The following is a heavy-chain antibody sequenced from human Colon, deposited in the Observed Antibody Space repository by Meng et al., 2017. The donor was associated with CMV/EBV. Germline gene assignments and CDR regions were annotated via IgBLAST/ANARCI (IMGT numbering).Heavy chain of an antibody. J-gene: IGHJ6*02. CDR1: GYTFTSYG. D-gene: IGHD1-26*01. CDR2: ISAYNGNT. V-gene: IGHV1-18*01. Sequence: ASVKVSCKASGYTFTSYGISWVRQAPGQGLEWMGWISAYNGNTNYAQKLQGRVTMTTDTSTSTAYMELRSLRSDDTAVYYCAREGAHSGSYSRVYYYGMDVWGQGTTVTVSS. CDR3: AREGAHSGSYSRVYYYGMDV.